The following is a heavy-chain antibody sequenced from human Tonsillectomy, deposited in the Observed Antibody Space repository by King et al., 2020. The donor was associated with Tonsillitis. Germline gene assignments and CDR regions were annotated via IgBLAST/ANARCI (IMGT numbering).Heavy chain of an antibody. V-gene: IGHV1-18*01. J-gene: IGHJ4*02. CDR1: GYTFSNYD. CDR3: ARDAPLRGGFYCFYY. D-gene: IGHD3-16*01. Sequence: QLVQSGTEVKKPGASVKVSCKASGYTFSNYDISWVRQAPGQGLEWMGCISAYNGNTNYAQKLQGRVTMTTDTSTSTAYMELRSLRSDDTAVYYCARDAPLRGGFYCFYYWGQGTLVTVSS. CDR2: ISAYNGNT.